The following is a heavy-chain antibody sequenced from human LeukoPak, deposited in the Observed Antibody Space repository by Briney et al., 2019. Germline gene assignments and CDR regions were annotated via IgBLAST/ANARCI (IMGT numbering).Heavy chain of an antibody. V-gene: IGHV4-39*01. D-gene: IGHD2-2*01. CDR3: ARLKYCSSTSCYGYFDL. CDR2: ISYSEST. J-gene: IGHJ2*01. Sequence: PSETLSLTCTVSGGSISSSTYYWGWIRQPPGKGLEWIGSISYSESTYYSPSLKSRVTISIDTSKNQFSLKLSSVTAADTAVYYCARLKYCSSTSCYGYFDLWGRGTLVIVSS. CDR1: GGSISSSTYY.